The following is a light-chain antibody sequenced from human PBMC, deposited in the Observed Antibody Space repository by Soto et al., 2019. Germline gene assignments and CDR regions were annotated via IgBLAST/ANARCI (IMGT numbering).Light chain of an antibody. CDR2: DAS. J-gene: IGKJ1*01. Sequence: EIVMTQSPATLSLSPGERATLSCRALQSVSSYLAWYQQKPGQAPRLLIYDASNRATGIPARFSGSGSGTDFTLTISSLEPEDFAVYYCQQRSNWPPSVTFGQGTKVDIK. CDR3: QQRSNWPPSVT. V-gene: IGKV3-11*01. CDR1: QSVSSY.